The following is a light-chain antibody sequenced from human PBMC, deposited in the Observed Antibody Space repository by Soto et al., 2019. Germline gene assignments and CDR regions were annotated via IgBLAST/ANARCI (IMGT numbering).Light chain of an antibody. CDR1: QSIGSW. Sequence: DIQMTQSPSTLSASVGDRVTITCRASQSIGSWLAWYQQKPGKAPNLLIYAASSLQSGVPSRFSGSGSGTEFTLTISSLQPDDFATYYCQQYNSYAWTFGQGTKVDIK. V-gene: IGKV1-5*01. J-gene: IGKJ1*01. CDR2: AAS. CDR3: QQYNSYAWT.